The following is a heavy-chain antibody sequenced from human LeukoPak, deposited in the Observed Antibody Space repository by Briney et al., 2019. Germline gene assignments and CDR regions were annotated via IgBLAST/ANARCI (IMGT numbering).Heavy chain of an antibody. Sequence: PGGSLRLSCAASGFTFSRYSMNWVRQAPGKGLEWVSYISSSGTTIYYADSVQGRFTVSRDNAKNSLYLQMNSLRDEDTAVYYCARTYYGRTGYYYAFDIWGQGTLVTVSS. J-gene: IGHJ3*02. D-gene: IGHD3-22*01. CDR3: ARTYYGRTGYYYAFDI. CDR2: ISSSGTTI. CDR1: GFTFSRYS. V-gene: IGHV3-48*02.